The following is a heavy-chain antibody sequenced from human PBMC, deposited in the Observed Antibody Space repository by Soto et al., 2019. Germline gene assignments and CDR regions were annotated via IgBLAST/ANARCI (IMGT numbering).Heavy chain of an antibody. CDR2: ISAYNGNT. CDR1: GYTFRNYG. Sequence: QVQLVQSGAELKKPGASVKVSCKASGYTFRNYGINWVRQAPGQGLEWMGWISAYNGNTKYAQKFQGRVTMATDTPTSTAYMELRSLKSDDTAVYYCARDGRQFFPNSDNFDVWGQGTTVTVSA. D-gene: IGHD2-8*01. CDR3: ARDGRQFFPNSDNFDV. V-gene: IGHV1-18*01. J-gene: IGHJ3*01.